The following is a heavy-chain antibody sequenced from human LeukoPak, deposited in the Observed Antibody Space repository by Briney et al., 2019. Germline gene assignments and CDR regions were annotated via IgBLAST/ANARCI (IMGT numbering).Heavy chain of an antibody. CDR2: IIPMFGTT. J-gene: IGHJ5*02. Sequence: ASVKVSCKTSGGTFSSYGISWVRQAHGPGLELMGAIIPMFGTTNYAQKFQGRVTITTDESTSTAYMELSSLRSEDTAVYYCARDQRTDFSDLGHWFDPWGQGTLVTVSS. V-gene: IGHV1-69*05. CDR3: ARDQRTDFSDLGHWFDP. CDR1: GGTFSSYG. D-gene: IGHD3/OR15-3a*01.